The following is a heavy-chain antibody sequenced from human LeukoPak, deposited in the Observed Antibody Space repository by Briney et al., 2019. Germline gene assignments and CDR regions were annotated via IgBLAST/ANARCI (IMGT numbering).Heavy chain of an antibody. D-gene: IGHD2-15*01. CDR2: ISFDGSNQ. CDR3: AKDSNRQGYCSGGSCYPVFQN. V-gene: IGHV3-30*18. Sequence: GGSLRLSCAASGFTFSSFGMHWVRQAPGQGLEWVAVISFDGSNQYYADSVKGRFTIYRDNFKNTVYLQMNSLRAEDTAVYYCAKDSNRQGYCSGGSCYPVFQNWGQGTLVTVSS. CDR1: GFTFSSFG. J-gene: IGHJ1*01.